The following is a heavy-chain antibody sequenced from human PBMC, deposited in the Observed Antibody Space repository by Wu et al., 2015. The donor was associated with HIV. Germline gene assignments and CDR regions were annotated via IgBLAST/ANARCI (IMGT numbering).Heavy chain of an antibody. D-gene: IGHD2-21*01. J-gene: IGHJ4*01. CDR2: MNPNSGNT. Sequence: QVQLVQSGAEVKKPGAXPPVKVSCKASGYTFTSYDINWVRQATGQGLEWMGWMNPNSGNTGYAQKFQGRVTITRNXSISTAYMELSSLRSEDTAVYYCARAPYCGGDCYPYYFDYWAEEPWSTVS. V-gene: IGHV1-8*03. CDR3: ARAPYCGGDCYPYYFDY. CDR1: GYTFTSYD.